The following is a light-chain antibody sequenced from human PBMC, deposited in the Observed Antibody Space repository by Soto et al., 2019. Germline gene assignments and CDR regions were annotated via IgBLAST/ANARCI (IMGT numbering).Light chain of an antibody. Sequence: EIVLTQSPGTLSLSPGERATLSCRASQSVSSTYLAWYQQKPGQAPRLLMYDASNRAPGIPDRFSGSGSGTDFTLTISRLEPEDFALYFCQQYRTSPLIFGGGTKVDIK. CDR2: DAS. J-gene: IGKJ4*01. CDR3: QQYRTSPLI. V-gene: IGKV3-20*01. CDR1: QSVSSTY.